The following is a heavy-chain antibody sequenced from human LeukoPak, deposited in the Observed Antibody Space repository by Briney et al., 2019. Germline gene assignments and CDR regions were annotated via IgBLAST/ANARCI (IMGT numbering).Heavy chain of an antibody. CDR1: GFTFSSYS. D-gene: IGHD2-21*02. J-gene: IGHJ4*02. CDR2: ISYDGSDK. V-gene: IGHV3-30*04. CDR3: ARDVGGGDTFDY. Sequence: QSGGSLRLSCAASGFTFSSYSMNWVRQAPGKGLEWMAVISYDGSDKYYADSVKGRFTISRDNSRNTLFLQMNSLRAEDTAVYFCARDVGGGDTFDYWGQGTLVTVSS.